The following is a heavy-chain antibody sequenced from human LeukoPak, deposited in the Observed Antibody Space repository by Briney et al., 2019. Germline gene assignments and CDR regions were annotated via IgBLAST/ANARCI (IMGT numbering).Heavy chain of an antibody. CDR2: IKQDGREK. CDR1: GFTFSIYW. J-gene: IGHJ3*02. Sequence: GGSLRXSCAASGFTFSIYWMNWVRQAPGKGLEWVANIKQDGREKYYVDSVKGRFTISRDNAKNSLYLQMNSLRAEDTAVYYCARDQFMLRCEDAFDIWGQGTMVTVSS. V-gene: IGHV3-7*01. CDR3: ARDQFMLRCEDAFDI. D-gene: IGHD3-16*01.